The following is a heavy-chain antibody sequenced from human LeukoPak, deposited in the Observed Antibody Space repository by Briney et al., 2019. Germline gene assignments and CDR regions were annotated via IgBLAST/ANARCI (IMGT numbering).Heavy chain of an antibody. CDR3: ARKPPVDTRMVDY. V-gene: IGHV3-21*01. Sequence: GSLRLSCAASGFTFSTYSMNWVRQAPGKGLEWVSSITSGSSYMYYADSVKGRFTISRDNAKNSLYLQMNSLRAEDTAVYYCARKPPVDTRMVDYWGQGTLVTVSS. J-gene: IGHJ4*02. CDR2: ITSGSSYM. D-gene: IGHD5-18*01. CDR1: GFTFSTYS.